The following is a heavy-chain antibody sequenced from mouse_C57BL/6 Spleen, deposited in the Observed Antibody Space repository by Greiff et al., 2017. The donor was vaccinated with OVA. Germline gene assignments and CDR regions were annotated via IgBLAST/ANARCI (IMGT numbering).Heavy chain of an antibody. D-gene: IGHD3-2*02. CDR3: AREEKNSSGYFDY. CDR2: IDPSDSYT. Sequence: VQLQQPGAELVRPGTSVKLSCKASGYTFTSYWMHWVKPRPGQGLEWIGVIDPSDSYTNYNQKFKGKATLTVDTSSSTAYMQLSSLTSEDSAVDYCAREEKNSSGYFDYWGQGTTLTVSS. J-gene: IGHJ2*01. CDR1: GYTFTSYW. V-gene: IGHV1-59*01.